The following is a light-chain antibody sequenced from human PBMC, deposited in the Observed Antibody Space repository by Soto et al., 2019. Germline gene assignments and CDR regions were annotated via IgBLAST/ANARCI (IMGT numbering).Light chain of an antibody. CDR2: GAS. CDR1: QSVSSSY. V-gene: IGKV3-20*01. CDR3: QQYGSSPWT. Sequence: IVLTQSPGTLSLSPGERATLSCRASQSVSSSYLAWYQQKPGQAPRLLIYGASSRATGIPDRFSGSGSGTDSTLTNSRLEPEDFEVYYCQQYGSSPWTFGEGTKVEIK. J-gene: IGKJ1*01.